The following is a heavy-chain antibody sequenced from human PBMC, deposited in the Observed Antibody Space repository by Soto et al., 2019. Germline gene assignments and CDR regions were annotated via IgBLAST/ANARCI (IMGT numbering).Heavy chain of an antibody. CDR2: ISYDGSNK. Sequence: GGSLRLSCAASGFTFSSYGMHWVRQAPGKGLEWVAVISYDGSNKYYADSVKGRFTISRDNSKNTLYLQMNSLRAEDTAVYYCAKADCSGGSCYVAYYYYGMDVWGQGTTVTVSS. V-gene: IGHV3-30*18. CDR3: AKADCSGGSCYVAYYYYGMDV. J-gene: IGHJ6*01. D-gene: IGHD2-15*01. CDR1: GFTFSSYG.